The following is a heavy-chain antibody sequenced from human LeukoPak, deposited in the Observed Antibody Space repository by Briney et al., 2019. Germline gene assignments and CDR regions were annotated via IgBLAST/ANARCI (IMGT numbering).Heavy chain of an antibody. J-gene: IGHJ4*02. CDR3: ARDRPHGYSSGTTDY. CDR2: INPGGGST. Sequence: ASVKVSCKASGYTFTSYYMHWVRQAPGQGLEWMGIINPGGGSTSYAQQFQGRVSMTSDMSTSTVYMELSSLRSEDTAVYYCARDRPHGYSSGTTDYWGQGTLVTVSS. CDR1: GYTFTSYY. V-gene: IGHV1-46*01. D-gene: IGHD6-19*01.